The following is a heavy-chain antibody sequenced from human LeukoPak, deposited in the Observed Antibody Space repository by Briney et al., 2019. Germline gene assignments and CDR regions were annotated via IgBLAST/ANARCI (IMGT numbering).Heavy chain of an antibody. CDR2: IYHSGST. D-gene: IGHD6-19*01. CDR1: GGSISSSNW. J-gene: IGHJ4*02. CDR3: ARGYSSGGRGVPLEY. Sequence: SETLSLTCAVSGGSISSSNWWSWVRHPPGKGLEWIGEIYHSGSTNYNPSLKSRVTISVDKSKNQFSLKLSSVTAADTAVYYCARGYSSGGRGVPLEYWGQGTLVTVSS. V-gene: IGHV4-4*02.